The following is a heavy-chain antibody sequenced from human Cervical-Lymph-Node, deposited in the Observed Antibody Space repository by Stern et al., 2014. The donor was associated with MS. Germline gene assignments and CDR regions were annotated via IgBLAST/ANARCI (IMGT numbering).Heavy chain of an antibody. CDR2: ISYDGSNK. Sequence: VQLVESGGGVVQPGRSLRLSCAASGFTFSSYAMHWVRQAPGKGLEWVAVISYDGSNKYYADSVKGRFHISRDNSKNTLYLQMNSLRAEDTAVYYWARPYRYDTYPPDYWGQGTLVTVSS. D-gene: IGHD3-9*01. J-gene: IGHJ4*02. V-gene: IGHV3-30*01. CDR1: GFTFSSYA. CDR3: ARPYRYDTYPPDY.